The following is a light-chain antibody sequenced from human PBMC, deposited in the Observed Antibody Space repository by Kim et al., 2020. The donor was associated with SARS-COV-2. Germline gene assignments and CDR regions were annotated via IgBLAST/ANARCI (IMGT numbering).Light chain of an antibody. Sequence: EIVLTQSPGTLSLSPGEGATLSCRASQSLTSGYLAWYQHKPGQAPSLLIYGASNRAAGIPDRFSGSGSGTDFTLAISRLEPEDCAVYYCQQDGSAPWTFGQGTKVDIK. V-gene: IGKV3-20*01. CDR3: QQDGSAPWT. CDR1: QSLTSGY. CDR2: GAS. J-gene: IGKJ1*01.